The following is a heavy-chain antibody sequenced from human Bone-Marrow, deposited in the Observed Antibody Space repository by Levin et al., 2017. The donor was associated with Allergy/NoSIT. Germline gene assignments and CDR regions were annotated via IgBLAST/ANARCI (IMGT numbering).Heavy chain of an antibody. V-gene: IGHV3-49*03. CDR3: TRDYASVIAAAGTVDY. Sequence: GGSLRLSCTASGFTFGDYAMSWFRQAPGKGLEWVGFIRSKAYGGTTEYAASVKGRFTISRDDSKSIAYLQMNSLKTEDTAVYYCTRDYASVIAAAGTVDYWGQGTLVTVSS. D-gene: IGHD6-13*01. CDR1: GFTFGDYA. J-gene: IGHJ4*02. CDR2: IRSKAYGGTT.